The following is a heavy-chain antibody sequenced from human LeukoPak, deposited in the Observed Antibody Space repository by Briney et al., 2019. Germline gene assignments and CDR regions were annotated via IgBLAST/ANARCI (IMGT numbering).Heavy chain of an antibody. D-gene: IGHD4-11*01. V-gene: IGHV4-4*07. CDR2: IYTSGST. CDR1: GGSISSYY. J-gene: IGHJ6*03. Sequence: SETLSLTCTVSGGSISSYYWSWIRQPAGKGLEWIGRIYTSGSTNYNPSLKSRVTISVDTSKNQFSLKLSSVTAADTAVYYCARDGGYSNPYYYYYYYMDFWGKGTTVTVSS. CDR3: ARDGGYSNPYYYYYYYMDF.